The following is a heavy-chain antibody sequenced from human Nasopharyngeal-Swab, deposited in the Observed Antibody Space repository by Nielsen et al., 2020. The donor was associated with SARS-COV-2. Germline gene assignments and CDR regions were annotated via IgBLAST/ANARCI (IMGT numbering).Heavy chain of an antibody. D-gene: IGHD3-10*01. J-gene: IGHJ4*02. CDR2: FDYSGST. CDR1: GDSITSGGYY. Sequence: LRLSCTVSGDSITSGGYYWSWIRQHPGKGLEWFGYFDYSGSTYYNPSLKSRVTISVDTSKNQFSLKLSSVTAADMAVYDCASSRGVLIRTPFDSWGQGTLVTVSS. V-gene: IGHV4-31*03. CDR3: ASSRGVLIRTPFDS.